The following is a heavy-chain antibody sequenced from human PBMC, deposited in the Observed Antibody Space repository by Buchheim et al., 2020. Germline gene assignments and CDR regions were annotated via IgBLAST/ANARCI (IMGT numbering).Heavy chain of an antibody. V-gene: IGHV3-30*04. Sequence: QVQLVESGGGVVQPGRSLRLSCAASGFTFSSYAMHWVRQAPGKGLEWVAVISYDGRNKYYADSVKGRFTISRDNATHSLYLQMNSLRAEDTAVYYCARVQRIAVAGTFYYYGMDVWGQGTT. D-gene: IGHD6-19*01. CDR2: ISYDGRNK. J-gene: IGHJ6*02. CDR1: GFTFSSYA. CDR3: ARVQRIAVAGTFYYYGMDV.